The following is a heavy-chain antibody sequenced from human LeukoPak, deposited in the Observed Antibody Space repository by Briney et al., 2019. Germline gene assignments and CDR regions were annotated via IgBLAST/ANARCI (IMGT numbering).Heavy chain of an antibody. J-gene: IGHJ4*02. Sequence: GGSLRLSCAASGFTFNTNGMSWVRQAPGKGLEWVSVISASGGSTYYADSVKGRFTISRDNSKNTLYLQINSLRVEDTAVYYCTKFSLRGTYSFDHWGQGTLVTVSS. D-gene: IGHD3-16*02. CDR3: TKFSLRGTYSFDH. V-gene: IGHV3-23*01. CDR2: ISASGGST. CDR1: GFTFNTNG.